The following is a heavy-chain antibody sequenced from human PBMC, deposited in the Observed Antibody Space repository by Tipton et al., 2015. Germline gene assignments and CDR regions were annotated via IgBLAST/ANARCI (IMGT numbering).Heavy chain of an antibody. V-gene: IGHV4-61*01. CDR2: ISYTDGA. CDR1: GGSVTSGSYY. J-gene: IGHJ6*02. D-gene: IGHD5-24*01. CDR3: ARDLEHGMDV. Sequence: LRLPCTVSGGSVTSGSYYWSWIRQPPGKGLEWIGYISYTDGAHYNPALKSRVTISVDTSKNQFSLTLNSVAAADTAVYYCARDLEHGMDVWGHGTTVTASS.